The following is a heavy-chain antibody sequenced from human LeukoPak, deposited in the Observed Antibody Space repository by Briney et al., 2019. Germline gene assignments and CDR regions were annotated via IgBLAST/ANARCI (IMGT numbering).Heavy chain of an antibody. V-gene: IGHV1-2*02. Sequence: ASVKVSCKAPGYTFTGYYMHWVRQAPGQGLEWMGWINPNSGGTNYAQKFQGRVAMTRDTSISTAYMELSRLRSDDTAVYYCAREDSGSSLDYWGQGTLVTVSS. CDR3: AREDSGSSLDY. CDR1: GYTFTGYY. D-gene: IGHD1-26*01. CDR2: INPNSGGT. J-gene: IGHJ4*02.